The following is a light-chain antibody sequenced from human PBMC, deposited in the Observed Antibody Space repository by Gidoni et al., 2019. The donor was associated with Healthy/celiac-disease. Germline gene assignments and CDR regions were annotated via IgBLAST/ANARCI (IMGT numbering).Light chain of an antibody. CDR2: GAI. CDR1: QSVSSSY. Sequence: EIVLTQTPGTLSLSPGERATLSCRASQSVSSSYLAWYQQTPGQAPRLLLYGAINRATGIPDRFSGSGSGTDFTLTISRLAPEDFAVYYCQQYGSSPPWTFGQGTKVEIK. V-gene: IGKV3-20*01. J-gene: IGKJ1*01. CDR3: QQYGSSPPWT.